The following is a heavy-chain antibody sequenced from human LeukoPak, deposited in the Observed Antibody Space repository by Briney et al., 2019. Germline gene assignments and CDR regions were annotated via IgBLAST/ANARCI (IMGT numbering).Heavy chain of an antibody. J-gene: IGHJ6*02. Sequence: GASVKVSCKASGYTFTSYAMHWVRQAPGQRLEWMGWINAGNGNTKYSQKFQGRVTITRDTSASTAYMELSRLRSDDTAVYYCARDQVDTAMVSLHYYYYGMDVWGQGTTVTVSS. CDR3: ARDQVDTAMVSLHYYYYGMDV. D-gene: IGHD5-18*01. V-gene: IGHV1-3*01. CDR1: GYTFTSYA. CDR2: INAGNGNT.